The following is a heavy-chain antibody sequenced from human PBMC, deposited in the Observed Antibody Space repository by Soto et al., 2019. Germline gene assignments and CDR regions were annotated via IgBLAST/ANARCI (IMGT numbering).Heavy chain of an antibody. CDR3: AATYDYHDFGFDH. D-gene: IGHD4-17*01. Sequence: GGSLRLSCATSGFTLSSYSINWLRQAPGRGLEWISYINSRSSNIYYADSVRGRFTISRDNAKNSLYLQMNSLRDEDSAVYYCAATYDYHDFGFDHWARGALVTVSS. CDR1: GFTLSSYS. J-gene: IGHJ4*02. CDR2: INSRSSNI. V-gene: IGHV3-48*02.